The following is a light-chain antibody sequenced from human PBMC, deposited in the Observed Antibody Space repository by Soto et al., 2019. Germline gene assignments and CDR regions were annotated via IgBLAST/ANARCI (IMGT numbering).Light chain of an antibody. V-gene: IGKV3-20*01. CDR1: QSVSSNY. J-gene: IGKJ5*01. CDR2: GAS. Sequence: EIVLTQSRGTRSLSPGEGATLSCRASQSVSSNYLACYQQKPGQAPRLLIYGASNRATGIPDRFSGSGSGTDFILTISRLEPEDSAVYYCQQYGSSPPNAFGQGTRLEIK. CDR3: QQYGSSPPNA.